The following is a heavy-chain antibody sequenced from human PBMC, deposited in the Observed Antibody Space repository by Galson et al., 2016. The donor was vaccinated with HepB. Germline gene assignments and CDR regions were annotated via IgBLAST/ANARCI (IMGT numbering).Heavy chain of an antibody. CDR2: ISSNAYGGTT. Sequence: SLRLSCAASGFTFSDHAMSWFRQAPGKGLEWVGFISSNAYGGTTEFAASVKDRFTISRDDSKSIAYLQMNSLKIEDTAVYYRTDGGGIAAAARGLNHWGQGTLVTVSS. CDR1: GFTFSDHA. CDR3: TDGGGIAAAARGLNH. V-gene: IGHV3-49*03. J-gene: IGHJ5*02. D-gene: IGHD6-13*01.